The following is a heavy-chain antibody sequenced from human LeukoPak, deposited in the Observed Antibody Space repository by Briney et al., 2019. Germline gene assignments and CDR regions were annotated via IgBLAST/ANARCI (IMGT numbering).Heavy chain of an antibody. D-gene: IGHD3-22*01. Sequence: SETLSLTCTVSGGSISSYYWSWIRQPPGKGLEWIGYIYYSGSTNYNPSLKSRVTISVDTSKNQFSLKLSSVTAADTAVYYCARREHYYDSSGSGYYFDYWAREPWSPSPQ. CDR1: GGSISSYY. CDR2: IYYSGST. V-gene: IGHV4-59*01. J-gene: IGHJ4*02. CDR3: ARREHYYDSSGSGYYFDY.